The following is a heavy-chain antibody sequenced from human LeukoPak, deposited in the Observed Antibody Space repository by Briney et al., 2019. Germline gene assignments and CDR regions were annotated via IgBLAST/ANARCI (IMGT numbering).Heavy chain of an antibody. D-gene: IGHD4-17*01. CDR3: ARDWAVGYGDYLFDY. Sequence: PGGSLRLSCAASGFTFSSYEMNWVRQAPGKGLEWVSYISSSGSNIYYADSVKGRFTISRDNAKNSLYLQMNSLRAEGTAVYYCARDWAVGYGDYLFDYWGQGTLVTVSS. CDR2: ISSSGSNI. J-gene: IGHJ4*02. CDR1: GFTFSSYE. V-gene: IGHV3-48*03.